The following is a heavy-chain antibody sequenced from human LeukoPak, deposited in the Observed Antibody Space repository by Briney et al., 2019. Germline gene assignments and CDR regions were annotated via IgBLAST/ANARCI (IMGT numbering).Heavy chain of an antibody. D-gene: IGHD1-26*01. J-gene: IGHJ1*01. CDR2: ISSSSSYI. CDR1: GFTFSSDS. CDR3: ARDGKSGSYVNFQH. V-gene: IGHV3-21*01. Sequence: GGSLRLSCAASGFTFSSDSMNWVRQAPWRGLEWVSSISSSSSYIYYADSVKGRFTISRDNAKNSLYLQMNSLRAEDTAVYYCARDGKSGSYVNFQHWGQGTLVTVSS.